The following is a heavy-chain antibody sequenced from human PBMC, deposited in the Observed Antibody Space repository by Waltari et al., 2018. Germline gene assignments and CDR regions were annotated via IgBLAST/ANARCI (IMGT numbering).Heavy chain of an antibody. CDR1: GYTFTSYD. D-gene: IGHD1-7*01. Sequence: QVQLVQSGAEVKKPGASVKVSCKASGYTFTSYDINWVRQATGQGLEWMGWMNPNSGNTGYAQKFQGRVTMTRNTSISTAYMELSSLRSEDTAVYYCARHEYNWNYRLELHRWFDPWGQGTLVTVSS. V-gene: IGHV1-8*01. J-gene: IGHJ5*02. CDR3: ARHEYNWNYRLELHRWFDP. CDR2: MNPNSGNT.